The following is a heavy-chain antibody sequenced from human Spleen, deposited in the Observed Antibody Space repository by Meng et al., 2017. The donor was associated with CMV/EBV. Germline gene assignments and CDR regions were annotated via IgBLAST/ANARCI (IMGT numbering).Heavy chain of an antibody. V-gene: IGHV1-46*01. CDR3: ARAPPSYYGSGSYSDY. Sequence: GYTFTSYYMHWVRQAPGQWLEWMGIINPSGGSTSYAQKFQGRVTMTRDTSTSTVYMELSSLRSEDTAVYYCARAPPSYYGSGSYSDYWGQGTLVTVSS. CDR1: GYTFTSYY. CDR2: INPSGGST. D-gene: IGHD3-10*01. J-gene: IGHJ4*02.